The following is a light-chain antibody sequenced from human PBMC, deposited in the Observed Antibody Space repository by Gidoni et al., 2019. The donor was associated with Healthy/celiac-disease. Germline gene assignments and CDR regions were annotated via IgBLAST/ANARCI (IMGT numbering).Light chain of an antibody. J-gene: IGLJ1*01. CDR2: EDN. CDR3: QSYDSSNHEV. Sequence: NFMLTQPHSVSESPGKTVTISCTRSSGSIASNYVQWYQQSPGSAPTTVIYEDNQRPSGVPDRFSGSIDSSSNSASLTISGLKTEDEADYYCQSYDSSNHEVFGTGTKVTVL. CDR1: SGSIASNY. V-gene: IGLV6-57*04.